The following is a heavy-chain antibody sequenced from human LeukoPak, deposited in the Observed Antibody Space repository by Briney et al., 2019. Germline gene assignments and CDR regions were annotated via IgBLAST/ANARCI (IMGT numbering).Heavy chain of an antibody. D-gene: IGHD5-12*01. CDR1: GYTFTGYF. J-gene: IGHJ4*02. CDR3: ARGSYSGYDIDY. V-gene: IGHV1-2*06. CDR2: IIPNSGGS. Sequence: ASVKVSCKASGYTFTGYFMHWVRQAPGQGLEWMGRIIPNSGGSNFAQNFQGRATMTRDTSISTAYMELSRLRSDDTAVYYCARGSYSGYDIDYWGQGTLVTVSS.